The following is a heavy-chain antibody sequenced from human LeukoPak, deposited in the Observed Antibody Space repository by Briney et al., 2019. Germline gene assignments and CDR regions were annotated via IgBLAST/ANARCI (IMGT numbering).Heavy chain of an antibody. J-gene: IGHJ6*02. CDR2: ISYDGSNK. CDR1: GFTFSSSG. Sequence: GGSLRLSCAASGFTFSSSGMHWVRQAPGKGLEWVAVISYDGSNKYYADSVKGRFTISRDNSKNTLYLQMNSLRAEDTAVYYCAGKGYYYYSMDVWGQGTTVTVSS. V-gene: IGHV3-30*03. CDR3: AGKGYYYYSMDV. D-gene: IGHD4-23*01.